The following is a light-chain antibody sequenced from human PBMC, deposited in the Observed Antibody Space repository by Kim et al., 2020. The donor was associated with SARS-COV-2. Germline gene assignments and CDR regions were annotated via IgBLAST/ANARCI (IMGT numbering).Light chain of an antibody. CDR2: DAS. J-gene: IGKJ1*01. V-gene: IGKV1-5*01. Sequence: APGGNRVTITCRASQSISSWLAWYQQKPGKAPKLLIYDASSLESGVPSRFSGSGSGTEFTLTISSLQPDDFATYYCQQYNSYSGTFGQGTKVDIK. CDR3: QQYNSYSGT. CDR1: QSISSW.